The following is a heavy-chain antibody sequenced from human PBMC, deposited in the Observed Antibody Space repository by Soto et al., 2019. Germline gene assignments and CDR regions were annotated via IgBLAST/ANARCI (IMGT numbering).Heavy chain of an antibody. Sequence: QVQLVQSGAEVKKPGSSVKVSCKASGGTFSSYAISWVRQAPGQGLEWMGGIIPIFGTANYAQKFQGRVTITADKSPRTAYMELSSLRSEDTAVYYCAREVRDYVWGSPIRVYFDYWGQGTLVTVSS. V-gene: IGHV1-69*06. CDR3: AREVRDYVWGSPIRVYFDY. D-gene: IGHD3-16*01. J-gene: IGHJ4*02. CDR1: GGTFSSYA. CDR2: IIPIFGTA.